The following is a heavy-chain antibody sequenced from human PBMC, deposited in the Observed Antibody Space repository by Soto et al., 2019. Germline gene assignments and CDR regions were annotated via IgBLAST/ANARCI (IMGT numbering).Heavy chain of an antibody. CDR1: GFTFRSYS. V-gene: IGHV3-21*01. CDR3: ARYEDTAMVTTDY. J-gene: IGHJ4*02. Sequence: SLRLSCAASGFTFRSYSMNWVRQAPGKGLEWFSSISSSSSYIYYADSVKCRFTISSDNAKNSLYLQIHSLTAEDTPVYYCARYEDTAMVTTDYWGQGNLLTVSP. CDR2: ISSSSSYI. D-gene: IGHD5-18*01.